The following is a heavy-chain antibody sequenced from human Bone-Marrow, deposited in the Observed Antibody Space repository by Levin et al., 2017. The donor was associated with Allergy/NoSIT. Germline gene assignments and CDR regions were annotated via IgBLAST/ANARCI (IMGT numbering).Heavy chain of an antibody. CDR2: IYYNGST. CDR1: GASIRSGAYY. D-gene: IGHD3-10*01. Sequence: SQTLSLTCTVSGASIRSGAYYWSWVRQPPGQGLEWIGYIYYNGSTYFNPSLKSRVSISVDTSKNQFSLKLSSVTAADTTHYYCARVLAGFDGSAMAYDYWGRGSLVTVSS. J-gene: IGHJ4*02. CDR3: ARVLAGFDGSAMAYDY. V-gene: IGHV4-31*03.